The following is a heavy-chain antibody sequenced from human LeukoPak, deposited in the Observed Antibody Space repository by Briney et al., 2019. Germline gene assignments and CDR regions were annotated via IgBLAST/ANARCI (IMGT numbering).Heavy chain of an antibody. CDR1: GFSVNTKY. Sequence: GSLRLSCAASGFSVNTKYMNWVRQAPGKGLEWIGSIYYSGSTYYNPSLKSRVTISVDTSKNQFSLKLSSVTAADTAVYYCARRSNNDFWSGPFDYWGQGTLVTVSS. V-gene: IGHV4-39*01. J-gene: IGHJ4*02. D-gene: IGHD3-3*01. CDR2: IYYSGST. CDR3: ARRSNNDFWSGPFDY.